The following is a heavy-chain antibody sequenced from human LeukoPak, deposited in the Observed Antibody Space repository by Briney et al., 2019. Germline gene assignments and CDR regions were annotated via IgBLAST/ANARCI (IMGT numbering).Heavy chain of an antibody. CDR1: GGSISSGGYY. CDR2: IYYSGST. Sequence: KTSETLSLTCAVSGGSISSGGYYWSWIRQHPGKGLEWIGYIYYSGSTYYNPSLKSRVTISVDTSKNQFSLKLSSVTAADTAVYYCARDLTDDAFDIWGQGTMVTVSS. CDR3: ARDLTDDAFDI. V-gene: IGHV4-31*11. J-gene: IGHJ3*02. D-gene: IGHD4/OR15-4a*01.